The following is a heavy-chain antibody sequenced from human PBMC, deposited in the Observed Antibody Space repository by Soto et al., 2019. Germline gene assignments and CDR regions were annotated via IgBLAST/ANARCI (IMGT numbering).Heavy chain of an antibody. Sequence: PSETLSLTCAVYGGSFSGYYWSWIRQPPGKGLEWIGEINHSGSTNYNPSLKSRVTISVDTSKNQFSLKLSSVTAADTAVYYCAKSIRGSYYYYYGMDVWGQGTTVTVSS. J-gene: IGHJ6*02. D-gene: IGHD1-26*01. CDR2: INHSGST. CDR3: AKSIRGSYYYYYGMDV. CDR1: GGSFSGYY. V-gene: IGHV4-34*01.